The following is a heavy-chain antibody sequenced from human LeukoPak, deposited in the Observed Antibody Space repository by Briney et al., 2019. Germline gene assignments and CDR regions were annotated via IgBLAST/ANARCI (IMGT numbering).Heavy chain of an antibody. J-gene: IGHJ6*04. CDR2: IRYDRASQ. CDR3: ARAWDV. Sequence: QSGGSLRLSCAVSGFTFSSSGMHWVRQAPGKGLEWVAFIRYDRASQYYADSVRGRFTISRDNSKNTLYLQMNSLRTEDTAVYYCARAWDVWGKGTTVTVSS. V-gene: IGHV3-30*02. CDR1: GFTFSSSG.